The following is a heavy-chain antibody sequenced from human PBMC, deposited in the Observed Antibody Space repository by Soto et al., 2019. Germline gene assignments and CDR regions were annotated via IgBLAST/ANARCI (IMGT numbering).Heavy chain of an antibody. V-gene: IGHV7-4-1*01. Sequence: QVQLVQSGSELKKPGASVKVSCKASGYTFTSYAMNWLRQAPGQGLEWMGWINTNTGSPTYAQGFTGRFVFFLDTSVSTAYMQIGSIKAEDTAVYYCERISYSPVAYYYAMDVWGKGTTVTVFS. CDR1: GYTFTSYA. J-gene: IGHJ6*04. CDR2: INTNTGSP. CDR3: ERISYSPVAYYYAMDV. D-gene: IGHD6-13*01.